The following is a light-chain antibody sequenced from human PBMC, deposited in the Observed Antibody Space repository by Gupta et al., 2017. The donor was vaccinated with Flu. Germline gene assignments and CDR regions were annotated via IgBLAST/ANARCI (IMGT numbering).Light chain of an antibody. J-gene: IGKJ3*01. CDR2: GAS. Sequence: EIVMTQSPAPLSMSPGERATLSCRASQSVSNNLAWYQQRPGQTPRLLIYGASNRATGIPARFSGSGSGTEFTLTISSLRSEDFAVYYCQQYNNWLAFGPGTRV. CDR3: QQYNNWLA. V-gene: IGKV3-15*01. CDR1: QSVSNN.